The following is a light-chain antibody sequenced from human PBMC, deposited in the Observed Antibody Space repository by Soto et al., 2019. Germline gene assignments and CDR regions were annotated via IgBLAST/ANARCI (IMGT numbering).Light chain of an antibody. J-gene: IGLJ1*01. CDR2: EVS. CDR3: SSYTSTSIYV. CDR1: SSDVGSYNR. V-gene: IGLV2-18*02. Sequence: QSALTQPSSVSGSPGQSVTISCTGTSSDVGSYNRVSWYQQPPGTAPKLMIYEVSNRPSGVPDRFSGSKSGNTASLTISGLQAEDEADYYCSSYTSTSIYVFGTGTKVTVL.